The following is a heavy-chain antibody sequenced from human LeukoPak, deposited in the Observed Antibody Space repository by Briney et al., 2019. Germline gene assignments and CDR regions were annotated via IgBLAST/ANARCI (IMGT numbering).Heavy chain of an antibody. J-gene: IGHJ4*02. V-gene: IGHV3-7*03. Sequence: PGGSLRLSCAASGFTFSAYWMSWVSQAPGKGLEWVANIKQDGSDKYYVDSVKGRFTISRDNAKNSLYLQMNSLRAEDTAVYYCARKTVVGSYFDYWGQGTPVTVSS. CDR1: GFTFSAYW. CDR2: IKQDGSDK. D-gene: IGHD4-23*01. CDR3: ARKTVVGSYFDY.